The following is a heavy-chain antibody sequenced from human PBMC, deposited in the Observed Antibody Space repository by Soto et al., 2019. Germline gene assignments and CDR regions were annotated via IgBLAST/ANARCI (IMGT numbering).Heavy chain of an antibody. CDR1: GGTFNNNA. V-gene: IGHV1-69*01. D-gene: IGHD3-22*01. J-gene: IGHJ6*02. CDR2: IIPILGTA. CDR3: ARPYDSSDYYGGGMDV. Sequence: QVQLVQSGAEVKKPGSSVKVSCKASGGTFNNNAIIWVRQAPGQGLEWMGGIIPILGTANYAQKFRGRVTITADESTSTGYMDLSSLRSEDTAVYYCARPYDSSDYYGGGMDVWGQGTTVTVSS.